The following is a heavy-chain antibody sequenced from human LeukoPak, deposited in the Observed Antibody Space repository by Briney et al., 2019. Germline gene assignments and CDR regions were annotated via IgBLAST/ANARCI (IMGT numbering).Heavy chain of an antibody. V-gene: IGHV3-74*01. CDR3: VRLSSGYYGLIDH. Sequence: GGSLRLSCVASGFTFSSHLMHWVRQVPGKGLVWVSRIDSDGSKTDYADSVKGRFTFSRDNARNTMYLQMNSLRAEDTAVYYCVRLSSGYYGLIDHWGQGTLVTVS. D-gene: IGHD3-22*01. CDR1: GFTFSSHL. CDR2: IDSDGSKT. J-gene: IGHJ4*02.